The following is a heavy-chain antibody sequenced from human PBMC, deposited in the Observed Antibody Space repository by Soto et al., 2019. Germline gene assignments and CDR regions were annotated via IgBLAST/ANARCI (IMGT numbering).Heavy chain of an antibody. V-gene: IGHV4-30-4*01. D-gene: IGHD3-3*01. CDR2: IYYSGST. Sequence: SETLSLTCTVSGGSISSGDYYWSWIRQPPGKGLEWIGYIYYSGSTYYNPSLKSRVTISVDTSKNQFSLKLSSVTAADTAVYYFARDRYDFWSGYYPDAFDIWGQGTMVTVSS. CDR1: GGSISSGDYY. CDR3: ARDRYDFWSGYYPDAFDI. J-gene: IGHJ3*02.